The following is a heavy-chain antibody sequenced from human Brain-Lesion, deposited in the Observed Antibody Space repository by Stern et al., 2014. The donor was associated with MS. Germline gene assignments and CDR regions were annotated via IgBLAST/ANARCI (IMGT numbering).Heavy chain of an antibody. CDR1: GGSVSSNRYY. V-gene: IGHV4-39*01. CDR3: GRAGLDDTFDV. D-gene: IGHD3/OR15-3a*01. Sequence: QLVESGPGLVKPSETLSLTCSISGGSVSSNRYYWGWIRQPPGKGLEWIGIIYYSGATFYNPSLKSRVSLSMDTSKNQFSLSLSSVTAADTAVYYCGRAGLDDTFDVWGQGTMVTVSS. J-gene: IGHJ3*01. CDR2: IYYSGAT.